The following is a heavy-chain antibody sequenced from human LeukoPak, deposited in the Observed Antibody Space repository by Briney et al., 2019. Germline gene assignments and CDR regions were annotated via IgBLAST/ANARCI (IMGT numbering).Heavy chain of an antibody. Sequence: ASVTVSCKASGYTFTSYYMHWVRQAPGQGLEWMGIINPSVGSTNYAQKFQSRVTMTRDTSPSTVYMEVSSPRSEDTAVYYCARDRGRRFDPWGQGTLVTVSS. CDR1: GYTFTSYY. V-gene: IGHV1-46*01. J-gene: IGHJ5*02. CDR3: ARDRGRRFDP. D-gene: IGHD3-16*01. CDR2: INPSVGST.